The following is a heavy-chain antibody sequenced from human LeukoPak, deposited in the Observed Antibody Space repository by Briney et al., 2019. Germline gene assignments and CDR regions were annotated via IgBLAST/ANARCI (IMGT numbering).Heavy chain of an antibody. Sequence: GGSLRLSCAASGFAFSSYGMHWVRQAPGTGIEWVSFIYYAGSNTYYADSVKVRFTISRDNSKNTLYLQMDSLRAEDTAVYYCAREIGYFDYWGQGTLVTVSS. D-gene: IGHD2/OR15-2a*01. CDR3: AREIGYFDY. V-gene: IGHV3-33*01. CDR1: GFAFSSYG. CDR2: IYYAGSNT. J-gene: IGHJ4*02.